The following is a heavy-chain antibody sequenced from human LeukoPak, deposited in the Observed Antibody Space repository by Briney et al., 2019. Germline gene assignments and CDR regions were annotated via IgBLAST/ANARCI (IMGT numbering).Heavy chain of an antibody. Sequence: PSETLSLTCGVSGASISRPYWWIWVRQPPGKGLEWIAEISYSGNTHYNPSLKSRVIISLDKSKNLVFLKLNSVTAADTAVYYCAREKEYNWNRLLPSCFDYWGQGTLVTVSS. CDR2: ISYSGNT. D-gene: IGHD1-20*01. CDR1: GASISRPYW. J-gene: IGHJ4*02. V-gene: IGHV4-4*02. CDR3: AREKEYNWNRLLPSCFDY.